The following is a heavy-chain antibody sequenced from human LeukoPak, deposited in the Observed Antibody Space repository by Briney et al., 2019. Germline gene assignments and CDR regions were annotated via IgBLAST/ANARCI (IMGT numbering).Heavy chain of an antibody. J-gene: IGHJ4*02. CDR1: GFTFNYFW. V-gene: IGHV3-74*01. CDR3: ATVSEY. Sequence: GGSLRLSCAASGFTFNYFWMHWVRQVPGKGLVCVSGINNDGTATYYADSVKGRFTISRDNAKNTVYLQMNGLRAEDTTVYYCATVSEYWGQGTLVTVSS. CDR2: INNDGTAT.